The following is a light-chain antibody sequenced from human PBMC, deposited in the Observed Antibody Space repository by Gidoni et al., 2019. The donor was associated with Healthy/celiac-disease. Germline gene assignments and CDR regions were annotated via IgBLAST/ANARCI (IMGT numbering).Light chain of an antibody. Sequence: ELVLQQSPATLSLSPGERATLSCRASQSVRSYLAWYQQKPGQAPRLLIYDASNRTTGIPARFSGSGSGTDFTLTISSLEPEDFAVYYCQQRSNWPLTFGGGTKVEIK. CDR2: DAS. V-gene: IGKV3-11*01. CDR3: QQRSNWPLT. CDR1: QSVRSY. J-gene: IGKJ4*01.